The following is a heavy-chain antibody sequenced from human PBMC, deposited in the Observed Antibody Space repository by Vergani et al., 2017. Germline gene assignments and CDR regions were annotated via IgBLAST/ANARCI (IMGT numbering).Heavy chain of an antibody. CDR1: GRSISSYY. J-gene: IGHJ6*03. CDR3: AREREDSYKWNPYYYYYMDV. Sequence: QVQLQESGPGLVKPSETLSLTCTVSGRSISSYYWSWIRQPPGKGLEWIGYIYYSGSTNYNPSLKSRVTISVDTSKNQFSLKLSSVTAADTAVYYCAREREDSYKWNPYYYYYMDVWGKGTTVTVSS. V-gene: IGHV4-59*01. D-gene: IGHD1-20*01. CDR2: IYYSGST.